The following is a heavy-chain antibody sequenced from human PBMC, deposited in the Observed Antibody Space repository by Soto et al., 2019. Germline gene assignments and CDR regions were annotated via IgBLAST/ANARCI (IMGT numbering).Heavy chain of an antibody. CDR3: TTEGYCSSTSCYSYNWFDP. CDR2: IKSKTDGGTT. J-gene: IGHJ5*02. Sequence: GGSLRLSCAASGFTFSNAWMSWVRQAPGKGLEWVGRIKSKTDGGTTDYAAPVKGRFTISRDDSKNTLYLQMNSLKTEDTAVYYCTTEGYCSSTSCYSYNWFDPWGQGTLVTVSS. D-gene: IGHD2-2*01. CDR1: GFTFSNAW. V-gene: IGHV3-15*01.